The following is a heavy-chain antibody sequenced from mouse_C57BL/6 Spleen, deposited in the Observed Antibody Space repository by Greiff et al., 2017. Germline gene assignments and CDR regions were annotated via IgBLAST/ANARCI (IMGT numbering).Heavy chain of an antibody. J-gene: IGHJ4*01. V-gene: IGHV1-26*01. Sequence: EVQLQQSGPELVKPGASVKISCKASGYTFTDYYMNWVKQSHGKSLDWIGDINPNNGGTSYNQKFKGKATLTVDKSSSTAYMELRSLTSEDSAVYYCARYDYDGDYYAMDYWGQGTSVTVSS. CDR3: ARYDYDGDYYAMDY. CDR1: GYTFTDYY. D-gene: IGHD2-4*01. CDR2: INPNNGGT.